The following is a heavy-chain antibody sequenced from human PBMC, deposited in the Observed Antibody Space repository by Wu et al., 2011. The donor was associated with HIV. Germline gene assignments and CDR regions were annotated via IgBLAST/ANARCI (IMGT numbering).Heavy chain of an antibody. D-gene: IGHD6-6*01. V-gene: IGHV1-69*14. J-gene: IGHJ6*03. CDR1: GGTFTSFA. Sequence: QVHLVQSGAEVKKPGSSVKVSCKASGGTFTSFAFSWVRQAPGQGLEWMGGIIPVYTTGNHAEKFQGRVTITADKSATTVYMELNSLTSEDSAIYYCAASREDDYYYYMDVWGKGTTVTVSS. CDR3: AASREDDYYYYMDV. CDR2: IIPVYTTG.